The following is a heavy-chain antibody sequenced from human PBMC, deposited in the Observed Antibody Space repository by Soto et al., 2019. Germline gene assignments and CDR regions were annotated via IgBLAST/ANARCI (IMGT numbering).Heavy chain of an antibody. Sequence: GAAVKVSCKASGCTFTSYGISWVLQAPGQGLEWMGWISAYNGNTNYAQKLQGRVTMTTDTSTSTAYMELRSLRSDDTAVYYCAYYYDSSGYPLGAFDIWGQGTMVTVSS. D-gene: IGHD3-22*01. CDR1: GCTFTSYG. CDR2: ISAYNGNT. CDR3: AYYYDSSGYPLGAFDI. J-gene: IGHJ3*02. V-gene: IGHV1-18*01.